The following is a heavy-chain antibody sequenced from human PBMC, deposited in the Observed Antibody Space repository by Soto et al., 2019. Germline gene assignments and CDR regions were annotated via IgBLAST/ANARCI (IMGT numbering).Heavy chain of an antibody. CDR3: ARFPNWNYFDY. CDR2: IYPTDSDT. Sequence: LGESLKISCKTSGYIFTSYWIAWVRQMPGKGLEWIGIIYPTDSDTRYNPSFQGQVTISADKSINTAYLQWSSLKASDTAMYFCARFPNWNYFDYWGQGTLVTVSS. V-gene: IGHV5-51*01. D-gene: IGHD1-20*01. J-gene: IGHJ4*02. CDR1: GYIFTSYW.